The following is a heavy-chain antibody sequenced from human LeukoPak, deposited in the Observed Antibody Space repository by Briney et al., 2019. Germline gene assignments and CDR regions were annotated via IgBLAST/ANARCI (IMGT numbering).Heavy chain of an antibody. CDR2: INHSGRP. CDR1: DGSVSGDI. J-gene: IGHJ6*02. CDR3: VQSTDQYFYGMDV. Sequence: SETLSLTCAVSDGSVSGDIWTWIRQPPGKGLEWVGEINHSGRPNYNPSLKGRVTISVDISKNVCSLKLTSVTAVDTAVYYCVQSTDQYFYGMDVWGQGTSVTVSS. D-gene: IGHD2-2*01. V-gene: IGHV4-34*01.